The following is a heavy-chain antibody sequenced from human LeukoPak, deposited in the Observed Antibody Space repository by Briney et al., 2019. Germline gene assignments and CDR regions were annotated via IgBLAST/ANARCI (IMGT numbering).Heavy chain of an antibody. CDR2: ISADGGRT. J-gene: IGHJ4*02. CDR3: AKGGTILGVIRCFDN. CDR1: GFTFSISA. Sequence: GGSLRLSCSASGFTFSISAMTWVRQAPGKGLEWVSGISADGGRTYYADSVKGRFTISRDNSKNTLYLQMNSLRAEDTAVYYRAKGGTILGVIRCFDNWGQGTLVTVSS. D-gene: IGHD3-10*01. V-gene: IGHV3-23*01.